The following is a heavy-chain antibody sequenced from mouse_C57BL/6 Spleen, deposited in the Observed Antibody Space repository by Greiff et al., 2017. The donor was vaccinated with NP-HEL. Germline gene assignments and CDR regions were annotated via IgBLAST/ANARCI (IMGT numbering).Heavy chain of an antibody. J-gene: IGHJ4*01. Sequence: EVKLVESGGGLVKPGGSLKLSCAASGFTFSDYGMHWVRQAPEQGLEWVAYISRGSSTLYYADTVKGRFTISRDNAKNTLCLQMTSLRSEDTAMYYCAGDGNPYAMDYWGQGTSVTVSS. V-gene: IGHV5-17*01. CDR3: AGDGNPYAMDY. D-gene: IGHD2-1*01. CDR1: GFTFSDYG. CDR2: ISRGSSTL.